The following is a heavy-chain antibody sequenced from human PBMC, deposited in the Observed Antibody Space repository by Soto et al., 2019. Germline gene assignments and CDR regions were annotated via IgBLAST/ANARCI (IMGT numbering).Heavy chain of an antibody. CDR2: ISGSGGST. J-gene: IGHJ2*01. CDR1: GFTFSNYA. CDR3: AKAVRGYWYFDL. Sequence: EVQLLESGGGLVQPGGSLRLSCAASGFTFSNYAMIWVRQAPGKGLDWVSLISGSGGSTYCTDSGKGRFTISRDNSKTTLYLQMNSLRAEDTAVYYCAKAVRGYWYFDLWGRGTLVTVS. V-gene: IGHV3-23*01. D-gene: IGHD6-19*01.